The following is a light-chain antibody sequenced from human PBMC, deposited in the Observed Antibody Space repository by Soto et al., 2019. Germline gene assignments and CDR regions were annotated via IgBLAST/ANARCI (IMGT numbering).Light chain of an antibody. CDR3: QQYYSIPFT. V-gene: IGKV4-1*01. J-gene: IGKJ4*01. CDR2: WAS. CDR1: QSVLYSSNNKNY. Sequence: DIVMTQSPDSLAVSLGERATINCKSSQSVLYSSNNKNYLAWYQQKPGQPPKLLIYWASTRESGVPDRFSGSGSETDFTLTISSLQAADVAIYYCQQYYSIPFTFGGGTKVEIK.